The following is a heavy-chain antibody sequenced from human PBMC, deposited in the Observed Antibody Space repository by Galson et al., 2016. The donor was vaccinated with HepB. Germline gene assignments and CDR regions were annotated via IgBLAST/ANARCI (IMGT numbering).Heavy chain of an antibody. J-gene: IGHJ6*02. Sequence: LSCAASGFTFSSYTMHWVRQAPGKGLEWIGSIYYSGSTHYNPSLKSRVTISGDMSKNQFSLKLSSVIAADTAVYYCARHVSEYRSYGMDVWGQGTTVTVSS. CDR2: IYYSGST. CDR3: ARHVSEYRSYGMDV. V-gene: IGHV4-39*01. CDR1: GFTFSSYTMH. D-gene: IGHD2/OR15-2a*01.